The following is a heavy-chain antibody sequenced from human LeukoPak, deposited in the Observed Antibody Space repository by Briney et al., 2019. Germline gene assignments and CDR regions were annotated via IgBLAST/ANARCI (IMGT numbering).Heavy chain of an antibody. J-gene: IGHJ6*02. Sequence: GGSLRLSCAASGFTFSSYWMHWVRRAPGKGLVWVSRINSDGSSTSYADSVKGRFTISRDNAKNTLYLQMNSLRAEDTAVYYCARVPCRSGGSCYSYYYYGMDVWGQGTTVTVSS. D-gene: IGHD2-15*01. CDR2: INSDGSST. V-gene: IGHV3-74*01. CDR3: ARVPCRSGGSCYSYYYYGMDV. CDR1: GFTFSSYW.